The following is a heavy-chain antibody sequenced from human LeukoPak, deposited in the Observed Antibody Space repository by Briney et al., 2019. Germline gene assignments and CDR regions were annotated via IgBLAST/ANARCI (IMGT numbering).Heavy chain of an antibody. CDR2: IYYSGST. J-gene: IGHJ6*03. CDR1: GGSISSYY. Sequence: SETPSLTCTVSGGSISSYYWSWIRQPPGKGLEWIGYIYYSGSTNYNPSLKSRVTISVDTSKNQFSLKLSSVTAADTAVYYCARGRGGYYMDVWGKGTTVTVSS. CDR3: ARGRGGYYMDV. V-gene: IGHV4-59*01. D-gene: IGHD3-16*01.